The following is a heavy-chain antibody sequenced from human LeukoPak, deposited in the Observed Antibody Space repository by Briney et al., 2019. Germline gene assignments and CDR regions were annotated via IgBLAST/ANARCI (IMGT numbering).Heavy chain of an antibody. Sequence: GASVKVSCKASGYTFTSYGISWVRQAPGQGLEWMGWISAYNGNTNYAQKLQGRVTMTTDTSTSTAYMELRSLRSDDTAMYYCAIFYGSGSYRRVDYWGQGTLVTVSS. CDR1: GYTFTSYG. V-gene: IGHV1-18*01. D-gene: IGHD3-10*01. J-gene: IGHJ4*02. CDR3: AIFYGSGSYRRVDY. CDR2: ISAYNGNT.